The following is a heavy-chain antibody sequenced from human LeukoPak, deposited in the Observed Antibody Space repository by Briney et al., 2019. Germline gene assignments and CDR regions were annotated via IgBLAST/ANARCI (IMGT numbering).Heavy chain of an antibody. V-gene: IGHV3-53*01. CDR3: ARGTLKAAATDFDY. Sequence: GGSLRLSCAASGLTVSSSYMSWVRQAPGKGLEWVSIIYNDGSTYYADSMKGRFTISRDNAKNSLYLQMNSLRAEDTALYYCARGTLKAAATDFDYWGQGTLVTVSS. D-gene: IGHD6-13*01. J-gene: IGHJ4*02. CDR1: GLTVSSSY. CDR2: IYNDGST.